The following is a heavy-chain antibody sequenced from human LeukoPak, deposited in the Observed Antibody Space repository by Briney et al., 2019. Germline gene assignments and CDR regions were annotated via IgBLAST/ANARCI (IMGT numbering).Heavy chain of an antibody. V-gene: IGHV3-23*01. CDR1: GFTFSSYA. CDR2: ISDSGSGA. J-gene: IGHJ4*02. Sequence: GGSLRLSCAASGFTFSSYAMSWVRQAPGKGLEWVSSISDSGSGAYYAGSVKGRFTISRDNSKNMVYLQMNSLRAEDTAVYYCAKDHGFYRSGWNPLFDYWGQGTLVTVSS. D-gene: IGHD6-19*01. CDR3: AKDHGFYRSGWNPLFDY.